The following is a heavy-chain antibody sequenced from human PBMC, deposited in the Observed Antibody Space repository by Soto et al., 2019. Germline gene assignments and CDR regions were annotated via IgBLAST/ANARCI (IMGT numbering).Heavy chain of an antibody. CDR2: IYYSGST. CDR1: GGSISSYY. CDR3: ARQHDFWSGYNWFDP. J-gene: IGHJ5*02. D-gene: IGHD3-3*01. V-gene: IGHV4-59*01. Sequence: SETLSLTCTVSGGSISSYYWSWIRQRPGKGLEWIGYIYYSGSTNYNPSLKSRVTISVDTSKNQFSLKLSSVTAADTAVYYCARQHDFWSGYNWFDPWGQGTPVTVSS.